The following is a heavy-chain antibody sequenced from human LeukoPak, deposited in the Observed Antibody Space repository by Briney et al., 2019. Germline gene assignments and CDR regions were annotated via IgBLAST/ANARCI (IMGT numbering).Heavy chain of an antibody. Sequence: PGRSLRLSCTASGFTFGDYAMSWVRQAPGKGLEWVGFIRSKAYGGTTEYAASVKGRFTISRDDSKSIAYLQMNSLKTEDTAVYYCTSRRGYSYGYYFDYWGQGTLVTASS. CDR3: TSRRGYSYGYYFDY. CDR2: IRSKAYGGTT. V-gene: IGHV3-49*04. CDR1: GFTFGDYA. D-gene: IGHD5-18*01. J-gene: IGHJ4*02.